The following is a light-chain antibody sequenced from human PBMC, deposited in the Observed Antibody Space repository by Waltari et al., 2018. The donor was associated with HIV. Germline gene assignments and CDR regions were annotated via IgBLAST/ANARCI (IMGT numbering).Light chain of an antibody. J-gene: IGLJ3*02. Sequence: SYELTQPPSVSVSPGQTARITCSGDALPKKYAYWYQQKSGQAPVLVIYEDSKRPSGIPERFSGSSSGTMATLTISGAQVEDEADYYCYSTDSSSTPWVFGGGTKLTVL. CDR3: YSTDSSSTPWV. CDR1: ALPKKY. CDR2: EDS. V-gene: IGLV3-10*01.